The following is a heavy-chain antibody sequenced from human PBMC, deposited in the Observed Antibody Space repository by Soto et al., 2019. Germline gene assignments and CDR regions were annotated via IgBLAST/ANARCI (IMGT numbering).Heavy chain of an antibody. J-gene: IGHJ4*02. CDR1: GDTFNSYA. V-gene: IGHV1-69*06. D-gene: IGHD3-3*01. CDR2: IIPIFGTS. Sequence: QVLLVQSGAEVKKPGSSVKVSCKGSGDTFNSYAINWVRQAPGQRLEWVGGIIPIFGTSNYAQKFQGRVAITADKSTSTAYMEMSSLRSDDTAVYYCARTSYHDFWSGYSYYFDSWGQGTLVTVSS. CDR3: ARTSYHDFWSGYSYYFDS.